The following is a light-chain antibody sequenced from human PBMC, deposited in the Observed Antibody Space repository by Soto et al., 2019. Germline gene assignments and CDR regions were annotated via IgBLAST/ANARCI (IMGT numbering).Light chain of an antibody. CDR3: QHYNNWHRT. Sequence: VMTLTRATLRVAPKGIVTLSSRASQSVGNNLAWYQQRPGQPPRLLIYGASNRGTGVPTRFSCCGTGPDLTFAFDLLQSEDLAVHYWQHYNNWHRTFRQGTKVDIK. CDR2: GAS. J-gene: IGKJ1*01. CDR1: QSVGNN. V-gene: IGKV3D-15*03.